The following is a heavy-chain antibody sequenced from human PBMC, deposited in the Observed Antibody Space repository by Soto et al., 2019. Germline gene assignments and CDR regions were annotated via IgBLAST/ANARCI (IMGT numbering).Heavy chain of an antibody. V-gene: IGHV1-69*13. D-gene: IGHD6-13*01. CDR3: ARDWRKSEGIAAAGYLTDYGTDV. CDR2: IIPIFGTA. Sequence: ASVKVSCKASGGTFSSYAISWVRQAPGQGLEWMGGIIPIFGTANYAQKFQGRVTITADESTSTAYMELSSLRSEDTAVYYCARDWRKSEGIAAAGYLTDYGTDVWGQGTTVTVSS. J-gene: IGHJ6*02. CDR1: GGTFSSYA.